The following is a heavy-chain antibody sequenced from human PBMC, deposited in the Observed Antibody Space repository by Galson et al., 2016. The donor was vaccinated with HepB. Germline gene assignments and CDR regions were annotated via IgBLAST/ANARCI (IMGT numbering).Heavy chain of an antibody. D-gene: IGHD3-3*01. Sequence: SLRLSCAASGFSFSSYAMSWVRQAPGKGLEWVSTHRVSGGRTYYAESVKGRFTISRDNSNTTLFLHMTSLRAEDTAIYYSTKGPRFGDLSSWGQGTLVLVSA. CDR3: TKGPRFGDLSS. V-gene: IGHV3-23*01. CDR1: GFSFSSYA. CDR2: HRVSGGRT. J-gene: IGHJ5*02.